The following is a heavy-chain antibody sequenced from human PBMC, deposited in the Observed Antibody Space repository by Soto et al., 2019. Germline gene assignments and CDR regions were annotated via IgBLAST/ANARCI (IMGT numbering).Heavy chain of an antibody. CDR1: GYTFSTYG. CDR3: ARSFSSRSRSVTGTRRDHWFDP. J-gene: IGHJ5*02. V-gene: IGHV1-18*04. CDR2: ISAYNGDT. Sequence: QVQLVQSGAEVKKPGASVKVSCKSSGYTFSTYGIIWVRQAPGQGLEWMGWISAYNGDTNYAQKLQGRVSLSTDTSTSTAYMELRSLRSDDTAMYYCARSFSSRSRSVTGTRRDHWFDPWGQGTLVTVSS. D-gene: IGHD1-1*01.